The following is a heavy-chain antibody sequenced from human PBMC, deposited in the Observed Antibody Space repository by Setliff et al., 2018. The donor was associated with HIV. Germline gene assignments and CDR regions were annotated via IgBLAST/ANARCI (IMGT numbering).Heavy chain of an antibody. CDR2: ISTDGSST. CDR3: ARESYLYGSGSYPTYFQH. J-gene: IGHJ1*01. CDR1: GFTFSNYW. D-gene: IGHD3-10*01. Sequence: GSLRLSCAASGFTFSNYWMHWVRQAPGKGLMWVSRISTDGSSTIYADSVKGRFTISRDNAKNTLFLQMNSLRAEDTAVYYCARESYLYGSGSYPTYFQHCGQGTLVTVSS. V-gene: IGHV3-74*01.